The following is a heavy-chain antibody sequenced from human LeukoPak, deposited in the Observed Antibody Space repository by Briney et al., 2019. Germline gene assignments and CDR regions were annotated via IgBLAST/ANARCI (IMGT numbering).Heavy chain of an antibody. D-gene: IGHD1-14*01. CDR1: GFTFSSYS. J-gene: IGHJ6*02. V-gene: IGHV3-13*01. Sequence: PGGSLRLSCAASGFTFSSYSMNWVRQRPGKGLEWVPIIGTAGDTYYADSVKGRFTISRESAMNSLYLQMDSLRAGDTAVYYCGRAAAVAGHGMDVWGQGTTVTVSS. CDR2: IGTAGDT. CDR3: GRAAAVAGHGMDV.